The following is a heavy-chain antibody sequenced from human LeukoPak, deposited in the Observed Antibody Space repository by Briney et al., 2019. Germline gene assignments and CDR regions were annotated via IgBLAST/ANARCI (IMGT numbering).Heavy chain of an antibody. CDR3: ARGRGFDP. CDR1: GGSFSGYY. Sequence: RISETLSLTCAVYGGSFSGYYWSWIRQPPGKGLEWIGEINHSGSTNYNPSLKSRVTISVDTSKNQFSLKLSSVTAADTAVYYCARGRGFDPWGQGTLVTVSS. J-gene: IGHJ5*02. CDR2: INHSGST. V-gene: IGHV4-34*01.